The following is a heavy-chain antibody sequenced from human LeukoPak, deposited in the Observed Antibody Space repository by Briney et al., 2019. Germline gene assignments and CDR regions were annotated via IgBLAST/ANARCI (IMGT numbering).Heavy chain of an antibody. V-gene: IGHV1-2*02. Sequence: ASVKVSCKASGYTFTGYYMHWVRQAPGQGLEWMGWINPNSGGTNYAQKFQGRVTMTRDTSISTAYMELSRLRSDDTAVYYCARSYSSSFPYFDFWGQGTPVTVSS. CDR1: GYTFTGYY. CDR3: ARSYSSSFPYFDF. D-gene: IGHD6-6*01. J-gene: IGHJ4*02. CDR2: INPNSGGT.